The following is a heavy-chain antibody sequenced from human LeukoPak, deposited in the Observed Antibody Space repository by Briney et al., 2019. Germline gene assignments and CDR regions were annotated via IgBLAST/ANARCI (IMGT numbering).Heavy chain of an antibody. V-gene: IGHV3-30-3*01. CDR3: ARDPPRWELLAIVYYGMDV. D-gene: IGHD1-26*01. Sequence: QPGGSLRLSCAASGFTFSSYAMHWVRQAPGKGLEWVAVISYDGSNKYYADSVKGRFTISRDNSKNTLYLQMNSLRAEDTAVYYCARDPPRWELLAIVYYGMDVWGQGTTVTVSS. J-gene: IGHJ6*02. CDR1: GFTFSSYA. CDR2: ISYDGSNK.